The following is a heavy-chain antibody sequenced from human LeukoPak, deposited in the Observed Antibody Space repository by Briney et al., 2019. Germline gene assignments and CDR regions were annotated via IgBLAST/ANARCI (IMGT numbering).Heavy chain of an antibody. V-gene: IGHV3-48*04. Sequence: PGRSLRLSCAASGFTFSSYGMHWVRQAPGKGLEWVSYISSSGSTIYYADSVKGRFTISRDNAKNSLYLQMNSLRAEDTAVYYCARVPENTPNYFDSRGALDYWGQGTLVTVSS. CDR2: ISSSGSTI. J-gene: IGHJ4*02. CDR3: ARVPENTPNYFDSRGALDY. CDR1: GFTFSSYG. D-gene: IGHD3-22*01.